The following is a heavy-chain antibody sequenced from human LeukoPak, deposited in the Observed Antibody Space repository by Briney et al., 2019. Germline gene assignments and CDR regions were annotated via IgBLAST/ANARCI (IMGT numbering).Heavy chain of an antibody. CDR3: ESDSCGDCYSTIYYFDY. J-gene: IGHJ4*02. CDR2: INHSGST. Sequence: KPSETLSLTCAVYGGSFSGYYWSWIRQPPGKGLEWIGEINHSGSTNYNPSLKSRVTISVDTSKNQFSLKLSSVTAADTAVYYCESDSCGDCYSTIYYFDYWGQGTLVTVSS. CDR1: GGSFSGYY. V-gene: IGHV4-34*01. D-gene: IGHD2-21*02.